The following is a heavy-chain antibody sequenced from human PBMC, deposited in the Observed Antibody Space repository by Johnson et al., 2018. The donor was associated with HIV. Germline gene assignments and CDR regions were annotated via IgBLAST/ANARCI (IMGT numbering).Heavy chain of an antibody. D-gene: IGHD2-15*01. J-gene: IGHJ3*02. CDR3: AKSSGSSGAFDI. Sequence: QVQLVESGGGLVKPGGSLRLSCAASGFIFSNYGMHWVRQAPGKGLEWVAFIRFDGSNKYYADSVKGRFTISRDNSKNTLYLQMNSLRAEDTAVYYCAKSSGSSGAFDIWGQGTMVTVSS. CDR1: GFIFSNYG. CDR2: IRFDGSNK. V-gene: IGHV3-30*02.